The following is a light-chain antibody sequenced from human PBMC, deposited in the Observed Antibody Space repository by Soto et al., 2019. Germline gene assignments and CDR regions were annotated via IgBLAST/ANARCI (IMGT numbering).Light chain of an antibody. CDR2: GAS. CDR1: QHASQT. J-gene: IGKJ5*01. V-gene: IGKV3-15*01. Sequence: EIVMTQSPGTLSVSPGERVTLSCRASQHASQTLAWYQQKPGQAPRLLIYGASTRATGTPARFSGSGSGREFTLTISSLQSEDSEVYYCQQYSNWPLTFGQGTRLEIK. CDR3: QQYSNWPLT.